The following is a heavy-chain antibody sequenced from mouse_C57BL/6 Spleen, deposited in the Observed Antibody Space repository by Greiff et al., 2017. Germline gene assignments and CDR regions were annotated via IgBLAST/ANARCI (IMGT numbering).Heavy chain of an antibody. V-gene: IGHV2-2*01. D-gene: IGHD3-2*02. J-gene: IGHJ4*01. CDR2: IWSGGST. Sequence: VQLQESGPGLVQPSPTLSISCTVSGFSFTSYGVHWVRQSPGKGLEWLGVIWSGGSTDYNAAFISRLSISKDNSKSQVFFKMNSLQADDAAIYYCARDGAAQSAMDYWGQGTSVTVSS. CDR1: GFSFTSYG. CDR3: ARDGAAQSAMDY.